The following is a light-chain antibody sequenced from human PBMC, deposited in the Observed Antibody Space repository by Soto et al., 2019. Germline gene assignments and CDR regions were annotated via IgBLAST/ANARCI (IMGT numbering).Light chain of an antibody. Sequence: QSALTQPRSVSGSPGQSVTISCTGTSSDVGGYDFVSWYQQHPGKAPKLMISDVSKRPSGVPDRFSGSKSGNTASLTISGLQAEDEADYYCCSYAGDLALFGGGNKVTVL. CDR1: SSDVGGYDF. J-gene: IGLJ2*01. CDR2: DVS. V-gene: IGLV2-11*01. CDR3: CSYAGDLAL.